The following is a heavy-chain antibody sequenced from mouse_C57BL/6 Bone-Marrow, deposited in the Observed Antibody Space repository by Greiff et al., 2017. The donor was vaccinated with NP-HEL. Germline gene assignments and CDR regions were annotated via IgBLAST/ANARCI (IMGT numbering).Heavy chain of an antibody. D-gene: IGHD1-1*01. J-gene: IGHJ1*03. CDR2: INNDGSST. CDR3: ARVQYYYGSSNRYFDV. V-gene: IGHV5-16*01. CDR1: GFTFSDYY. Sequence: EVKLVESEGGLVQPGSSMKLSCTASGFTFSDYYMPWVRQVPEKGLEWVANINNDGSSTYYLDSLKSRFIISRDNATNTLFLQMSSLKSEDTATYYCARVQYYYGSSNRYFDVWGTGTTVTVSS.